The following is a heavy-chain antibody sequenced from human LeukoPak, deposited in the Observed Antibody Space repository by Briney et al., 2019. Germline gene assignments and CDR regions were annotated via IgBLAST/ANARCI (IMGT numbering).Heavy chain of an antibody. J-gene: IGHJ3*02. Sequence: GGSLRLSCAASGFTFSSYAMSWVRQAPGKGLEWVSAISGSGGSTYYADSVKGRFTISRDNSRDTLNLQMNSLRREDTAVYYCAKGRGIIRIPDATDAFDTWGQGTVVTVSS. D-gene: IGHD2-2*01. CDR1: GFTFSSYA. CDR3: AKGRGIIRIPDATDAFDT. CDR2: ISGSGGST. V-gene: IGHV3-23*01.